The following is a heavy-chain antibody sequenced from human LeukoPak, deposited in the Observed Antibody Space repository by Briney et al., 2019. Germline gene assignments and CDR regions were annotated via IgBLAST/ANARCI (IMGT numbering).Heavy chain of an antibody. D-gene: IGHD2-8*01. J-gene: IGHJ6*03. CDR1: EFSVGSNY. V-gene: IGHV3-20*01. Sequence: PGRSLRLSCAASEFSVGSNYMTWVRQASGKGLEGVSGINWTGSSTAYIDSVKGRFTISRDNDKNSLYLQMHSLRVEDTAFYHCATSPRMDYYYMDVWGKGTTVTVSS. CDR3: ATSPRMDYYYMDV. CDR2: INWTGSST.